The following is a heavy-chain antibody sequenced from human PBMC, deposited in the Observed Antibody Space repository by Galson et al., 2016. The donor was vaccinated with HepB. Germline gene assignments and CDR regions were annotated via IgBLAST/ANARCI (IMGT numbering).Heavy chain of an antibody. CDR3: ARHYCSGGTCGNPFDY. J-gene: IGHJ4*02. CDR2: IYPGDSDT. Sequence: QSGAEVKKPGESLKISCKGSGYSFTSYWIGWVRQMPGKGLEWMGIIYPGDSDTRYSPSFQGQVTISADKSISTAYLQWSSLKASDTATYYCARHYCSGGTCGNPFDYWGQGTLVTVSS. CDR1: GYSFTSYW. D-gene: IGHD2-15*01. V-gene: IGHV5-51*01.